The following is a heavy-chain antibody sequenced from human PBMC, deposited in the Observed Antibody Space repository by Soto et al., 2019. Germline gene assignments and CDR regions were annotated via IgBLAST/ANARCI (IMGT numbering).Heavy chain of an antibody. D-gene: IGHD1-20*01. CDR1: GFSLTSPGMC. CDR2: IERDDDDK. V-gene: IGHV2-70*13. CDR3: ARSIRGPRRFNGMDV. J-gene: IGHJ6*02. Sequence: VSGPTLVNPTETLTLTCTFSGFSLTSPGMCVSWIRQPPGKALEWLALIERDDDDKYYSTSLKTGLTISKDTRKNQVVLTMANMDPADTGTYYCARSIRGPRRFNGMDVWGQGTTVTVSS.